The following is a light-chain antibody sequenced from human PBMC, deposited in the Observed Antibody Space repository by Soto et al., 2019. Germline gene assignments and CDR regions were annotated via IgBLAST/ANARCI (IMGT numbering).Light chain of an antibody. Sequence: QSLLTQPASVSGSPGQSNTISYTGTSSDVGGYNYVSWYQQHPGKAPKLMIYDVSNRPSGVSNRFSGSKSGNTASLTISGLQAEDEADYYCSSYTSSSTLVVFGGGTKLTVL. CDR1: SSDVGGYNY. J-gene: IGLJ2*01. V-gene: IGLV2-14*01. CDR2: DVS. CDR3: SSYTSSSTLVV.